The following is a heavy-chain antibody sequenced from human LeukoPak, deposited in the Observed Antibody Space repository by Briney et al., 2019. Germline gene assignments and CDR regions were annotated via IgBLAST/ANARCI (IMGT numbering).Heavy chain of an antibody. V-gene: IGHV3-23*01. Sequence: GGSLRLSCAASGFTVSSNYMSWVRQAPGKGLEWVSAISGSGGSTYYADSVKGRFTISRDNSKNTLYLQMNSLRAEDTAVYYCAKDSVVAATIGYFDYWGQGTLVTVSS. J-gene: IGHJ4*02. CDR2: ISGSGGST. CDR1: GFTVSSNY. CDR3: AKDSVVAATIGYFDY. D-gene: IGHD2-15*01.